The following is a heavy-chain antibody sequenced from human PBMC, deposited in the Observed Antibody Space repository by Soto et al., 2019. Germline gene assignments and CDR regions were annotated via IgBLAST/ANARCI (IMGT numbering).Heavy chain of an antibody. CDR3: AKDRARGLHAPGSW. CDR2: ISGSGGST. J-gene: IGHJ4*02. D-gene: IGHD3-16*01. CDR1: GFTFSSYA. Sequence: EVQLLESGGGLVQPGGSLRLSCAASGFTFSSYAMSWVRQAPGKGLEWVSAISGSGGSTYYADSGKGRFTISRDKYKNTMYMQRKSRRTEDTAVNYFAKDRARGLHAPGSWWGQGTLVTVSS. V-gene: IGHV3-23*01.